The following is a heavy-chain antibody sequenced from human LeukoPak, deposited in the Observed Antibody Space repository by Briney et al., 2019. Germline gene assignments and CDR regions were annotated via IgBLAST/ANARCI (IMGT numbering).Heavy chain of an antibody. CDR3: ATTRRSGYVTFDY. CDR2: ISTYNGNT. J-gene: IGHJ4*02. V-gene: IGHV1-18*01. D-gene: IGHD5-12*01. CDR1: GYTFTSYD. Sequence: ASVKVSCKASGYTFTSYDISWVRQAPGQGLEWMGWISTYNGNTNYAQKLQDRVTMATDTSTSTAYMELRSLKSDDTAVYYCATTRRSGYVTFDYWGQGTLVTVSS.